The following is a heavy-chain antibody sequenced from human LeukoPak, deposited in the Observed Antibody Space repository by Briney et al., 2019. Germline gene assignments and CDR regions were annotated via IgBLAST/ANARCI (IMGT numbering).Heavy chain of an antibody. J-gene: IGHJ4*02. V-gene: IGHV1-18*01. CDR2: ISAYNGNT. D-gene: IGHD3-9*01. CDR1: GYTFTSYG. CDR3: ASVSNIRYFDWLFPRGL. Sequence: GASVKVSCKASGYTFTSYGISWVRQAPGQGLEGMGWISAYNGNTNYAQNLQGRVTMTTDTSPSTAYMAVRSLRSDEKAVYYCASVSNIRYFDWLFPRGLWGQGTLVTVSS.